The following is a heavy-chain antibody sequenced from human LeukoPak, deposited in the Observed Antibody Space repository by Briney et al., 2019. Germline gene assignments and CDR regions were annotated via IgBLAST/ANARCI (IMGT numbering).Heavy chain of an antibody. CDR1: GGSITTSRYD. D-gene: IGHD1-26*01. Sequence: AETLSLTFTVSGGSITTSRYDWGWIRPPPGKGLQWIGSIYYSGSTYYNPSLKSRVTISVDKSKNQFSLKLSSVTAADTAVYYCARQFLLYSGRYYDYWGQGTLVTVSS. CDR3: ARQFLLYSGRYYDY. J-gene: IGHJ4*02. V-gene: IGHV4-39*01. CDR2: IYYSGST.